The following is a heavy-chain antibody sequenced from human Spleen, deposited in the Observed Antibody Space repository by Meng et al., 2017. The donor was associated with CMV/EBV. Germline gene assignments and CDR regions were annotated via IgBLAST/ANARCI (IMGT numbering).Heavy chain of an antibody. Sequence: GGSLRLSCAASGFSFNNYAMTWVRQAPGKGLEWVSSISGSGGSTYYADSVKGRFTISRDNSKNTLYLQMNSLRAEDTAVYYCAKWDHYYGMDVWGQGTTVTVSS. CDR2: ISGSGGST. CDR1: GFSFNNYA. CDR3: AKWDHYYGMDV. D-gene: IGHD1-26*01. V-gene: IGHV3-23*01. J-gene: IGHJ6*02.